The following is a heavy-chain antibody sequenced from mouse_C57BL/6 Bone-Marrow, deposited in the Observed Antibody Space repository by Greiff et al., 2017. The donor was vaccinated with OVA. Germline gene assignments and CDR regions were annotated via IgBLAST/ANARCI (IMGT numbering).Heavy chain of an antibody. CDR1: GYTFTSYW. J-gene: IGHJ1*03. CDR3: ARFGDDNGYFDV. D-gene: IGHD2-4*01. V-gene: IGHV1-64*01. Sequence: QVQLQQPGAELVKPGASVKLSCKASGYTFTSYWMHWVKQRPGQGLEWIGLIHPNSGSTNYNEKFKSKATLTVDKSSSTAYMQLSSLTSEDSAVYYCARFGDDNGYFDVWGTGTTVTVSS. CDR2: IHPNSGST.